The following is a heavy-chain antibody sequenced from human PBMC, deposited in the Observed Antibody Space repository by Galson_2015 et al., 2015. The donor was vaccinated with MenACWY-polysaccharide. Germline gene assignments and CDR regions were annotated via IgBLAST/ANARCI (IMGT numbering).Heavy chain of an antibody. V-gene: IGHV3-7*03. D-gene: IGHD2-2*03. CDR2: IKQDGSAI. CDR3: AGGSGYLIDD. Sequence: SLRLSCAASGFTFSTYWMNRVRQAPGKGLEWVAIIKQDGSAIHYMDSVRGRFTISRDNAKNSLFLQMNSLRTEDTAVYYCAGGSGYLIDDWGQGTPVTVSS. CDR1: GFTFSTYW. J-gene: IGHJ4*02.